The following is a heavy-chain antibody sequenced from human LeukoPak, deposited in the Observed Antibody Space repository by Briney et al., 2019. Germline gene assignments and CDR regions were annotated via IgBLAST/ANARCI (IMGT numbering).Heavy chain of an antibody. CDR2: IYTSGST. J-gene: IGHJ6*03. CDR3: ARGFSSGWYGDSYYVYMDV. V-gene: IGHV4-4*07. CDR1: GASINNYY. D-gene: IGHD6-19*01. Sequence: SETLSLTCTVSGASINNYYWSWIRQPAGKGLEWIGRIYTSGSTNYNPSLKSRVTMSVDTSKNQFSLKLSSVTAADTAVYYCARGFSSGWYGDSYYVYMDVWGKGTTVTISS.